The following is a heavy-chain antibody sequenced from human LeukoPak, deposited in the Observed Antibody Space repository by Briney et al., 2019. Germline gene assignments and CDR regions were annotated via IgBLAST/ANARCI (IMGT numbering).Heavy chain of an antibody. Sequence: RTSETLSLTCTVSGGSISSSSYYWGWIRQPPGKGLEWIGSIYYSGSTYYNPSLKSRVTISVDTSKNQFSLKLSSVTAADTAVYYCARAFFPTHPVGAIDAFDIWGQGTMVTVSS. CDR2: IYYSGST. D-gene: IGHD1-26*01. CDR1: GGSISSSSYY. J-gene: IGHJ3*02. CDR3: ARAFFPTHPVGAIDAFDI. V-gene: IGHV4-39*07.